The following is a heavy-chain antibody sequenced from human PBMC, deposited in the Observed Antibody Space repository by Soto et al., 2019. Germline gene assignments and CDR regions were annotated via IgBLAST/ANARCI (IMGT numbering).Heavy chain of an antibody. CDR3: VREGPAPNCHCGMDV. J-gene: IGHJ6*02. CDR1: GYSFTTYG. CDR2: ISGYNGNP. Sequence: QVQLVQSSGEVKKPGASVKVSCKTSGYSFTTYGISWARQAPGHGLEWMGRISGYNGNPNYAQTPQGRVTMTTDTSTSTAYMERRSVRSDGTAVYYCVREGPAPNCHCGMDVWGQGVTGTV. V-gene: IGHV1-18*01. D-gene: IGHD7-27*01.